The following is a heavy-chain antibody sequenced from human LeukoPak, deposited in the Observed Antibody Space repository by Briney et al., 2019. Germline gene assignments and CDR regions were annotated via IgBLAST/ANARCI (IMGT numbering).Heavy chain of an antibody. Sequence: PSGTLSLTCTVSGGSISSYYWSWLRQPPGKGLEWIGYIYYSGSTNYNPSLKSRVTISVDTSKNQFSLKLSSVTAADTAVYYCARWYKYSSSWSPVNWFDPWGQGTLVTASS. CDR2: IYYSGST. J-gene: IGHJ5*02. V-gene: IGHV4-59*01. D-gene: IGHD6-6*01. CDR3: ARWYKYSSSWSPVNWFDP. CDR1: GGSISSYY.